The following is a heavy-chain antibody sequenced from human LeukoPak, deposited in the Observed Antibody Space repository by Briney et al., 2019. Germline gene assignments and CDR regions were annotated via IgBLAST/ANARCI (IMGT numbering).Heavy chain of an antibody. CDR1: GGSCSGYY. D-gene: IGHD3-3*01. CDR3: ARVTIFGVVPFDI. Sequence: KASETLSLTCAVYGGSCSGYYWSWIRQPPGKGLEWIGEINHSGSTNYNPSLKSRVTISVDTSKNQLSLKLSSVTAADTAVYYCARVTIFGVVPFDIWGQGTMVTVSS. CDR2: INHSGST. V-gene: IGHV4-34*01. J-gene: IGHJ3*02.